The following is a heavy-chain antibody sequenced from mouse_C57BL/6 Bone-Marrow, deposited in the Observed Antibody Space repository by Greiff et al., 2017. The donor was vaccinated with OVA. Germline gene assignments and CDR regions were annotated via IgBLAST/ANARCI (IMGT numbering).Heavy chain of an antibody. D-gene: IGHD1-1*01. Sequence: EVQRVESGGGLVQPGGSLSLSCAASGFTFTDYYMSWVRQPPGKALEWLGFIRNKANGYTTEYSASVKGRFTISRDNSQSILYLQMNALRAEDSATYYCARYTGSYYYGSSLDYWGQGTTLTVSS. CDR3: ARYTGSYYYGSSLDY. CDR1: GFTFTDYY. J-gene: IGHJ2*01. CDR2: IRNKANGYTT. V-gene: IGHV7-3*01.